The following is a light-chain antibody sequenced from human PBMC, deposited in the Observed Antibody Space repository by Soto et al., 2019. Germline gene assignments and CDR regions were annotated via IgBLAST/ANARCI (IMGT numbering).Light chain of an antibody. V-gene: IGKV3-20*01. Sequence: VLTQSPGTLSLSPGERATLSCRSSQSVSSSYLAWYQQKPGQAPRLLIYGASSRATGIPDRFSGSGSGTDFTLTISRLEPEEFAVYYCQQSGSSPDTFGQGTRLEIK. CDR2: GAS. J-gene: IGKJ5*01. CDR1: QSVSSSY. CDR3: QQSGSSPDT.